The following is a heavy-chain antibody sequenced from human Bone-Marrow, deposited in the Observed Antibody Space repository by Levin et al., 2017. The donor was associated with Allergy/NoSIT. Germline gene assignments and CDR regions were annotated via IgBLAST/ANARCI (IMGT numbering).Heavy chain of an antibody. CDR1: GDSITSRSYY. J-gene: IGHJ4*02. V-gene: IGHV4-39*01. CDR2: LFYSGST. CDR3: ARLQPGYGVDF. D-gene: IGHD5-18*01. Sequence: SETLSLTCTVSGDSITSRSYYWGWIRQPPGRGLEWIGTLFYSGSTYYNSSLTGRITVFEDTSKNQFSLRLTSLTAADTALYYCARLQPGYGVDFWGQGALVIVSS.